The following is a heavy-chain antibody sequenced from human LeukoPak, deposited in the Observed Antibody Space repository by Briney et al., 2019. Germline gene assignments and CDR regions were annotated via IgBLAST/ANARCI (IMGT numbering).Heavy chain of an antibody. J-gene: IGHJ3*02. CDR2: INHSGST. V-gene: IGHV4-34*01. Sequence: EPSETLSLTCAVYGGSFSGYYWSWIRQPPGKGLEWIGEINHSGSTNYNPSLKSRVTISVDTSKNQFSLKLSSVTAADTAVYYCAREARGSRAFDIWGQGTMVTVSS. D-gene: IGHD2-15*01. CDR3: AREARGSRAFDI. CDR1: GGSFSGYY.